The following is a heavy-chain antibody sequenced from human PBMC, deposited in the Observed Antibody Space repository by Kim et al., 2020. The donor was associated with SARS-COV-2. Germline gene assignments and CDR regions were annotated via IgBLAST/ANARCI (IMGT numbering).Heavy chain of an antibody. J-gene: IGHJ4*01. D-gene: IGHD2-8*01. V-gene: IGHV3-74*01. CDR1: GFTFSSYG. CDR3: GRAGTLGRCWCSYCFDY. CDR2: INSDGSST. Sequence: GGSLRLSCAASGFTFSSYGMHWVRQAPGKGLVWVSRINSDGSSTNYADSVKGRFTISRDNAKNTLYLQMNSLRAEDTAVYYCGRAGTLGRCWCSYCFDYWGQGTRVTVS.